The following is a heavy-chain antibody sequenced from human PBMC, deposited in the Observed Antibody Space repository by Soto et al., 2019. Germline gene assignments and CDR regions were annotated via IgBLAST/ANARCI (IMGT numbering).Heavy chain of an antibody. CDR3: ARGDLSWSGYYVGWFDP. Sequence: SSESLYLTCAVYGGSFSGYYWSWIRQPPGKGLEWIGEINHSGSTNYNPSLKSRVTMSVDTSKNQFSLKLSSVTAADTAVYYCARGDLSWSGYYVGWFDPWGQGTLVTVSS. V-gene: IGHV4-34*01. J-gene: IGHJ5*02. CDR2: INHSGST. D-gene: IGHD3-3*01. CDR1: GGSFSGYY.